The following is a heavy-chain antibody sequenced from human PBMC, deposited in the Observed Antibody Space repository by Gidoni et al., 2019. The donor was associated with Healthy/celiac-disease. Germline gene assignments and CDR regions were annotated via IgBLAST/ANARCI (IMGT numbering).Heavy chain of an antibody. J-gene: IGHJ6*02. D-gene: IGHD3-22*01. CDR2: IKQDGSEK. CDR3: ARGLYDSSGYSNYYDYGMDV. Sequence: VSNIKQDGSEKYYVDSVKGRFTISRDNAKNSLYLQMNSLRAEDTAVYYCARGLYDSSGYSNYYDYGMDVWGQGATVTVSS. V-gene: IGHV3-7*01.